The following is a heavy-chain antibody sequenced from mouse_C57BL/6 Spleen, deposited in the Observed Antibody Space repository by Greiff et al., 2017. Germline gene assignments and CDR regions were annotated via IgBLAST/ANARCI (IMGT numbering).Heavy chain of an antibody. J-gene: IGHJ4*01. V-gene: IGHV5-17*01. CDR1: GFTFSDYG. CDR2: ISSGSSTI. D-gene: IGHD1-3*01. Sequence: EVQVVESGGGLVKPGGSLKLSCAASGFTFSDYGMHWVRQAPEKGLEWVAYISSGSSTIYYADTVKGRFTISRDNAKNTLFLQMTSLRSEDTAMYYCARESDYYAMDYWGQGTSGTVSS. CDR3: ARESDYYAMDY.